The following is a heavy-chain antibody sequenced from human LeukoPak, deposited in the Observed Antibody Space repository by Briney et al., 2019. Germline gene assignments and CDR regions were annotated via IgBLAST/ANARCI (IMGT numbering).Heavy chain of an antibody. J-gene: IGHJ4*02. CDR2: IKPDGSEK. D-gene: IGHD6-13*01. Sequence: GGSLRLSCAASGLIFSKYWMTWVRQAPGKGLEWVASIKPDGSEKYYLDSVKGRFTISRDNAKNSLYLQMNSLRAEDTAVYYCARDDKIAAAGIPHLDYWGQGTLVTVSS. CDR3: ARDDKIAAAGIPHLDY. V-gene: IGHV3-7*01. CDR1: GLIFSKYW.